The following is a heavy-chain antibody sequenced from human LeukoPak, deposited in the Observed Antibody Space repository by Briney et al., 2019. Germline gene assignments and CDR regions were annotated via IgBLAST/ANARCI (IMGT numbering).Heavy chain of an antibody. J-gene: IGHJ4*02. D-gene: IGHD2-2*01. CDR1: GGSISSSSYY. CDR2: IYYSGST. CDR3: ARPSLGLPAAFFDY. V-gene: IGHV4-39*07. Sequence: SETLSLTCTVSGGSISSSSYYWGWIRQPPGKGLEWIGSIYYSGSTYYNPSLKSRVTISVDTSKNQFSLKLSSVTAADTAVYYCARPSLGLPAAFFDYWGQGTLVTVSS.